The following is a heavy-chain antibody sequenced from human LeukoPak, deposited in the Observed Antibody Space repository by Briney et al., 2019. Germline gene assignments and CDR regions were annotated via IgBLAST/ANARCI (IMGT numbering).Heavy chain of an antibody. D-gene: IGHD2-2*01. Sequence: SQTLSLTCTVSGGSISSGGYYWSWIRQPPGKGLEWIGYIYHSGSTYYNPSLKSRVTISVDRSKNQFSLKLSSVTAADTAVYYCAREEDIVVVQAAQGAFDIWGQGTMVTVSS. V-gene: IGHV4-30-2*01. CDR2: IYHSGST. J-gene: IGHJ3*02. CDR3: AREEDIVVVQAAQGAFDI. CDR1: GGSISSGGYY.